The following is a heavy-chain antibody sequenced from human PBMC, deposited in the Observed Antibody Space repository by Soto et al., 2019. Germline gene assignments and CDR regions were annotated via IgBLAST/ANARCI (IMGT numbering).Heavy chain of an antibody. V-gene: IGHV4-4*07. CDR2: IYTGEYT. J-gene: IGHJ4*02. Sequence: SRIRKKAGKGLEWIGRIYTGEYTHYNPSLRSRVSMSLDTSKNQLSLNLSSVTAADTAFYYWAKGAGGSSWRSWHSWCPGLLVTVS. D-gene: IGHD6-13*01. CDR3: AKGAGGSSWRSWHS.